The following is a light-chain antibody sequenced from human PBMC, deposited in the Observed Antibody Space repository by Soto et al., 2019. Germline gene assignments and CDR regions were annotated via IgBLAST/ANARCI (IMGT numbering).Light chain of an antibody. J-gene: IGKJ2*01. CDR2: DAS. Sequence: DIQMTQSPSTLSASVGDRVTITCRASQSISSGLAWYQQKPGKAPKLLIYDASSLESGVPSRFSGSGSGTEFTLTIISLQPDDFATYYCQQYNSYSYTFGQVTKLEIK. V-gene: IGKV1-5*01. CDR1: QSISSG. CDR3: QQYNSYSYT.